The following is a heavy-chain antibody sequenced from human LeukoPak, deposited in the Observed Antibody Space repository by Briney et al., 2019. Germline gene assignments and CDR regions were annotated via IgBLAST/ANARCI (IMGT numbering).Heavy chain of an antibody. CDR1: GFTFSSYA. CDR2: ISGSGGST. D-gene: IGHD2-21*02. CDR3: AKAQILVTELFFDY. V-gene: IGHV3-23*01. J-gene: IGHJ4*02. Sequence: GGSLRLSCAASGFTFSSYAMSWVRQAPGKGVEWVSAISGSGGSTYYADSVKGRFTISRDNSKNTLYLQMNSLRAEDTAVYYCAKAQILVTELFFDYWGQGTLVTVSS.